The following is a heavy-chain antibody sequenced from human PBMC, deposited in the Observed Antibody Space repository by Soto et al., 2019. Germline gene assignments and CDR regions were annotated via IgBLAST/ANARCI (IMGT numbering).Heavy chain of an antibody. V-gene: IGHV1-18*01. J-gene: IGHJ4*02. CDR1: GYTFTSYS. CDR3: ARGRYGDY. Sequence: QVHLVQSGAEVKKPGASVKVSCKASGYTFTSYSITWVRQAPGQGLEWMGWISAHNGNTDYAQKLQGRVIVTRDTSTSTAYMELRSLISDYTAVYYCARGRYGDYWGQGALVIVSS. D-gene: IGHD1-1*01. CDR2: ISAHNGNT.